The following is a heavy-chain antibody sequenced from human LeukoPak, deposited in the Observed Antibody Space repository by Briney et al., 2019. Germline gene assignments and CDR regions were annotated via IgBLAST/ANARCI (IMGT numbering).Heavy chain of an antibody. V-gene: IGHV3-23*01. D-gene: IGHD5-12*01. CDR3: AKKLARLDY. Sequence: PGGSLRLSCAVSGFTFSSYAMSWLRQAPGKGLEWVSAISDSGGSTYYADSVKGRFTISRDNSKNTLYLQMNSLRAEDTAVYYCAKKLARLDYWGQGTLVTVSS. J-gene: IGHJ4*02. CDR1: GFTFSSYA. CDR2: ISDSGGST.